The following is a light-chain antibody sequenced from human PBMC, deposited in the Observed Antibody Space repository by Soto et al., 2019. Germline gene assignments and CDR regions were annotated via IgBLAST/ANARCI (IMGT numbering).Light chain of an antibody. V-gene: IGLV2-14*01. Sequence: QSALTQPASVSGSPGQSITISCTGTSSDVGGYKYVSWYQQYPGKAPKLMIFEVTNRPSGVSNRFSGSKSGNTASLTISGLQAEDEAVYYCCSYASSSSYVFGTGTKLTVL. J-gene: IGLJ1*01. CDR3: CSYASSSSYV. CDR1: SSDVGGYKY. CDR2: EVT.